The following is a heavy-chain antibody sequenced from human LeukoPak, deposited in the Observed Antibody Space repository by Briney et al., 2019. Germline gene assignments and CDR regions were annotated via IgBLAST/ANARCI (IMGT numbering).Heavy chain of an antibody. Sequence: GGSLRLSCAASGFIFSNYAMNWVRQAPGKGLEWVSSITSSSAYIYYADSEKGRFTISRDNAKNSLYLQMNSLRAEDTAVYYCGSTVREGEDQWGQGTLVTVSS. J-gene: IGHJ4*02. V-gene: IGHV3-21*04. CDR3: GSTVREGEDQ. D-gene: IGHD3-10*01. CDR2: ITSSSAYI. CDR1: GFIFSNYA.